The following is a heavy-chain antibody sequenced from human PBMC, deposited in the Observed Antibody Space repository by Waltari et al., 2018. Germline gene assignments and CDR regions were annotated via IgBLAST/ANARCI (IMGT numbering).Heavy chain of an antibody. CDR2: INHSGST. D-gene: IGHD3-3*01. CDR3: ARGRQEWTVRDFDY. J-gene: IGHJ4*02. CDR1: GGSFSGYY. V-gene: IGHV4-34*01. Sequence: QVQLQQWGAGLLKPSETLSLTCAVYGGSFSGYYWSWIRQPPGKGLEWSGEINHSGSTNYNPSLKSRVTISVDTSKNQCSLKLSSVTAADTAVYYCARGRQEWTVRDFDYWGQGTLVTVSS.